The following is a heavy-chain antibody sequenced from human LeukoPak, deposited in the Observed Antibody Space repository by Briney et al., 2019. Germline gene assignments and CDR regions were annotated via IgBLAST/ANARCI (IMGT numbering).Heavy chain of an antibody. CDR2: ISGYTGKS. CDR3: ARSGLSMTIGGVVVIGNWFDP. D-gene: IGHD3-3*01. J-gene: IGHJ5*02. Sequence: ASVKVSCKASGYTFTNHGINWVRQAPGQRLEWMGWISGYTGKSKYAQKFQGRVTMTTDTSTNSVYMELKSLTSDDTAVYYCARSGLSMTIGGVVVIGNWFDPWGQGTPVTVSS. CDR1: GYTFTNHG. V-gene: IGHV1-18*01.